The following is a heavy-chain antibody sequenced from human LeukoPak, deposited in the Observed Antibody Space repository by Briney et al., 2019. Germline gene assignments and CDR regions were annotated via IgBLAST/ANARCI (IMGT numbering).Heavy chain of an antibody. CDR2: INSDGSST. Sequence: GGSLRLSCAASGFTFSRYWMHWVRQDPGKGLVWVSRINSDGSSTSHADSVKGRFTISRDNAKNSLYLQMNSLRAEDTAVYYCARGGYGSGSYPADYWGQGTLVTVSS. J-gene: IGHJ4*02. V-gene: IGHV3-74*01. CDR3: ARGGYGSGSYPADY. D-gene: IGHD3-10*01. CDR1: GFTFSRYW.